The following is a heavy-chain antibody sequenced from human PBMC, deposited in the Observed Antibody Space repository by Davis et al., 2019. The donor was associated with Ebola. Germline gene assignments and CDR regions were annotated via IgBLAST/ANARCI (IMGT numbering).Heavy chain of an antibody. CDR2: IYFSGST. V-gene: IGHV4-59*12. CDR3: ARVDRYNSGPYFFVMDV. Sequence: SETLSSTCTASGGSISGYYWSWIRQPPGKGLEWIGHIYFSGSTNYTPSLQSRVSMSIDTSKNQVSLKMRSVTASDTAIYYCARVDRYNSGPYFFVMDVWGQGTTVTVS. J-gene: IGHJ6*02. D-gene: IGHD5-12*01. CDR1: GGSISGYY.